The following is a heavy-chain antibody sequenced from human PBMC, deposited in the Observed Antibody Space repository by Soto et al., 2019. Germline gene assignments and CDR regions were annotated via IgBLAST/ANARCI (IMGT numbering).Heavy chain of an antibody. CDR1: GGSISSGGYY. CDR3: ARGLRWFGEERSTPAVDL. CDR2: IYYSGST. Sequence: QVQLQESGPGLVKPSQTLSLTCTVSGGSISSGGYYWSWIRQHPGKGLEWIGYIYYSGSTYYNPSLKRLVTLAVDASQNLFALKLSSVAAGDTAVEYCARGLRWFGEERSTPAVDLWGQGTLVTVSS. J-gene: IGHJ5*02. D-gene: IGHD3-10*01. V-gene: IGHV4-31*01.